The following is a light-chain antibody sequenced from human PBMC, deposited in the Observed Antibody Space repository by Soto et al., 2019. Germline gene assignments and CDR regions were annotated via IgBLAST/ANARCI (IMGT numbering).Light chain of an antibody. Sequence: QSALTQPASVSGSPGQSITISCTGTSSDVGGYNYVSWYQQHPGKAPKLIIFEVGNRPSGVSTRFSGSKSGNTASLTISGLQAEDEADYYCSSYTSSTVVFGGGTKLTVL. J-gene: IGLJ2*01. CDR1: SSDVGGYNY. CDR2: EVG. CDR3: SSYTSSTVV. V-gene: IGLV2-14*01.